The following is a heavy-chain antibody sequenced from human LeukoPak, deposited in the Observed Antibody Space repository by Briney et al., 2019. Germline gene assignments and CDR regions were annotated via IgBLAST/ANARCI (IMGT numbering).Heavy chain of an antibody. Sequence: GRSLRLSCAASGFTFDDYAMHWVRQAPGKGLEWVSGISWNSGSIGYADSVKGRFTISRDNAKNSLYLQMNSLRAEDTALYYCAKGAIDYGDFLMGDYFGYWGQGTLVTVSS. J-gene: IGHJ4*02. V-gene: IGHV3-9*01. CDR3: AKGAIDYGDFLMGDYFGY. D-gene: IGHD4-17*01. CDR1: GFTFDDYA. CDR2: ISWNSGSI.